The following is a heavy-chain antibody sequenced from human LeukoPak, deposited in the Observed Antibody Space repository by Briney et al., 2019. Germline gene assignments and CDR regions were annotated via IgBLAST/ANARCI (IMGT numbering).Heavy chain of an antibody. Sequence: PGGSLRLSCAASGFTFDDYGMNWVRQAPGKGLEWVSGINWNGGSTGYADSVKGRFTISRDNAKNSLYLQMNSLRAEDTAVYYCAHLPSSGTWIVDYWGQGTLVTVSS. CDR1: GFTFDDYG. J-gene: IGHJ4*02. CDR3: AHLPSSGTWIVDY. CDR2: INWNGGST. V-gene: IGHV3-20*04. D-gene: IGHD5-12*01.